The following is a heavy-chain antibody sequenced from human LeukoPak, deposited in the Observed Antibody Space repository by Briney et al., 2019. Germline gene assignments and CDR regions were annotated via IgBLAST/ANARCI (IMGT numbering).Heavy chain of an antibody. CDR2: IYSDGST. Sequence: GSLILSCAASGFTFSSYSMNWVRQAPGKGLEWVSVIYSDGSTYSADSVKGRFTISRDNSKNTLYLQINSLRAEDTAVYYCARGIAAAGTALYNWGQGTLLTVSS. J-gene: IGHJ4*02. CDR1: GFTFSSYS. CDR3: ARGIAAAGTALYN. D-gene: IGHD6-13*01. V-gene: IGHV3-53*01.